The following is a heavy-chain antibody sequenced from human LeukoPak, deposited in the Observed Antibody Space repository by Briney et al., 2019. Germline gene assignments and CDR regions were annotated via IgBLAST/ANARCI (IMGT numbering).Heavy chain of an antibody. D-gene: IGHD3-3*01. J-gene: IGHJ5*02. CDR2: ISGSGGST. Sequence: GGSLRLSCTASGFTFSVYAMIWVRQAPEKGLEWVSGISGSGGSTYYADSVKGGFTISRDNSKNTLYLQMNSLRAEDKAVYYCAKVWSADFWSGYFTWFDPWGQGTLVTVSS. CDR1: GFTFSVYA. V-gene: IGHV3-23*01. CDR3: AKVWSADFWSGYFTWFDP.